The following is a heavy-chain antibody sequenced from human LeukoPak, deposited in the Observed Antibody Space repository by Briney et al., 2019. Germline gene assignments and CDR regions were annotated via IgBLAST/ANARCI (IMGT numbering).Heavy chain of an antibody. CDR3: AKGDYDYVWGSYRPNDAFDI. J-gene: IGHJ3*02. V-gene: IGHV3-23*01. D-gene: IGHD3-16*02. CDR2: ISGSGGST. Sequence: GGSLRLSCAASGFTFSSYAMSWVRQAPGKGLEWVSAISGSGGSTYYADSVKGRFTIYRDNSKNTLYLQMNSLRAEDTAVYYCAKGDYDYVWGSYRPNDAFDIWGQGTMVTVSS. CDR1: GFTFSSYA.